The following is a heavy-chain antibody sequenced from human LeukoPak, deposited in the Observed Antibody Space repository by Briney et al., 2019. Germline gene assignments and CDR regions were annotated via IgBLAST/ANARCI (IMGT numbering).Heavy chain of an antibody. CDR1: GGTFSSYA. CDR3: ARDPFRYYGSGSYYGFYFDY. D-gene: IGHD3-10*01. V-gene: IGHV1-69*06. CDR2: IIPIFGTA. Sequence: ASVKVSCKASGGTFSSYAISWVRQAPGQGLEWMGRIIPIFGTANYAQKFQGRVTITADKSTSTAYMELSSLRSEDTAVYYCARDPFRYYGSGSYYGFYFDYWGQGTLVTVSS. J-gene: IGHJ4*02.